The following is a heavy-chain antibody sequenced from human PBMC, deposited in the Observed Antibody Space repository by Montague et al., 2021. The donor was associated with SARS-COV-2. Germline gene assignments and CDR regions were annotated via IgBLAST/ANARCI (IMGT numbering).Heavy chain of an antibody. CDR1: DGSFSNFY. V-gene: IGHV4-34*01. CDR3: ASGDDNGSAYLDV. CDR2: INHSGTT. Sequence: SETPSLTCAVFDGSFSNFYWSWIRQPPGKGLEWIGEINHSGTTYYNPSLKSRVTISVATSRNQFSLKLNSVTAADAAVYYCASGDDNGSAYLDVWGQGTRVTVSS. J-gene: IGHJ6*02. D-gene: IGHD1-26*01.